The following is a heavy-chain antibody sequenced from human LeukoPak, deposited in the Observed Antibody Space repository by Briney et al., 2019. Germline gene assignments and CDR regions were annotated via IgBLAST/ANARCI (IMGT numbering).Heavy chain of an antibody. CDR3: ARDGADYDYVWGSYRRVLYFDY. J-gene: IGHJ4*02. V-gene: IGHV3-33*01. CDR2: IWYDGSNK. Sequence: GGSLRLSCAASGVTFSSYGMHWVRQAPGKGLEWVAVIWYDGSNKYYADSVKGRFTISRDNSKNTLYLQMNSLRAEDTAVYYCARDGADYDYVWGSYRRVLYFDYWGQGTLVTVSS. CDR1: GVTFSSYG. D-gene: IGHD3-16*02.